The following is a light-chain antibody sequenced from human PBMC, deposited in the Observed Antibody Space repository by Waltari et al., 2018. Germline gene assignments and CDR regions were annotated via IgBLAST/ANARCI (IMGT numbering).Light chain of an antibody. J-gene: IGLJ2*01. CDR1: SNAVGGYHY. CDR2: DVT. Sequence: QSALTPPRSVSGSPGQSVTISCTGTSNAVGGYHYVSWYQHHPGEVPKLMIYDVTQRPSGVPDRFSGSKSGNTASLTISGLQADDEADYYCSSYGGTYFVFGGGTRLTVL. CDR3: SSYGGTYFV. V-gene: IGLV2-11*01.